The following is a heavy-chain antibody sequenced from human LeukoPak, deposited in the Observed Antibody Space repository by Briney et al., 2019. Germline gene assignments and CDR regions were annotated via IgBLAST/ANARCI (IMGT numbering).Heavy chain of an antibody. CDR2: ISWNSGSI. J-gene: IGHJ3*02. D-gene: IGHD6-13*01. Sequence: GRSLRLSCAASGFTFDGYAMHWVRQAPGKGLEWVSGISWNSGSIGYADSVKGRFTISRDNAKKSLYLQMNSLRAEDMALYYCAKARRAAAPDAFDIWGQGTMVTVSS. CDR1: GFTFDGYA. V-gene: IGHV3-9*03. CDR3: AKARRAAAPDAFDI.